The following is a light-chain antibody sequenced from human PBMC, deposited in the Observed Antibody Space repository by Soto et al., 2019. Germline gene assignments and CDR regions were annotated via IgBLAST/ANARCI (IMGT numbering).Light chain of an antibody. CDR1: SSDVGGYNS. V-gene: IGLV2-14*01. J-gene: IGLJ2*01. CDR2: DVS. CDR3: SSYTSSSTLGVV. Sequence: QSALTQPASVSGSPGQSITISCTGTSSDVGGYNSVSWYQQHQGKAPKLMIYDVSNRPSGVSNRFSGSKSGNTASLTISGLQAEDEADYYCSSYTSSSTLGVVFGGGTKLTVL.